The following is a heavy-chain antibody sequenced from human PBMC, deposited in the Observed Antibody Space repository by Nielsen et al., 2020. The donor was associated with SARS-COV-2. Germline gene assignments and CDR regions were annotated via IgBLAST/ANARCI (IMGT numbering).Heavy chain of an antibody. D-gene: IGHD3-9*01. V-gene: IGHV3-11*06. J-gene: IGHJ4*02. CDR3: AKGRHNYHLLTGSCDS. CDR2: ISSSSSYT. Sequence: GGSLRLSCAASGFTFSDYYMSWIRQAPGKGLEWVSYISSSSSYTNYADSVKGRFTISRDNSKNTLYLQMNSLRLEDTAVYYCAKGRHNYHLLTGSCDSWGQGALVTVSS. CDR1: GFTFSDYY.